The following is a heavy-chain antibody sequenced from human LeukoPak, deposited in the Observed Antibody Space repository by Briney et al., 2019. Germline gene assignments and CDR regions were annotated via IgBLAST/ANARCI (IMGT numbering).Heavy chain of an antibody. V-gene: IGHV4-59*08. CDR2: IYYSGST. D-gene: IGHD6-13*01. J-gene: IGHJ4*02. CDR3: ARHPGVPTAAAGTFDY. CDR1: GGSISSYY. Sequence: SETLSLTCTVSGGSISSYYWSWIRQPPGKGLEWIGYIYYSGSTNYNPSLKSRVTISVDTSKNQFSLKLSSVTAADTAVYYCARHPGVPTAAAGTFDYWGQGTLVTVSS.